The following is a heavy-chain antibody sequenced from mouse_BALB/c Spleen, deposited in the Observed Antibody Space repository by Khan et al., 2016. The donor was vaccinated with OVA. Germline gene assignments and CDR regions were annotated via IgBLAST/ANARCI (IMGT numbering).Heavy chain of an antibody. J-gene: IGHJ4*01. Sequence: VQLKESGPGLVAPSQSLSITCTVSGFSLTSYGVSWVRQPPGKGLEWLGMIWGDGSTNYHSALISRLSISKDNSKSQVFLKLNSLQTDGTATYYCAKYTPDYYSMDYWGQGTSVTVSS. CDR3: AKYTPDYYSMDY. V-gene: IGHV2-3*01. CDR1: GFSLTSYG. CDR2: IWGDGST.